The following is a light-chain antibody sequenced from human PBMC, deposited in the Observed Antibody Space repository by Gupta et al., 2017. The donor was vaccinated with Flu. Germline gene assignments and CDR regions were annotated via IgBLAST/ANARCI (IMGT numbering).Light chain of an antibody. CDR2: DAS. V-gene: IGKV3-11*01. Sequence: EIVLTQSPATLSLSPGERATLSCRASQSVSSYLAWYQQKPGQAPRLLIYDASNRATGIPDRFSGSGYGKDFTLTISSLEPEEFAVYYCQQRSNWHPEVLTFGGGTKVEIK. CDR1: QSVSSY. J-gene: IGKJ4*01. CDR3: QQRSNWHPEVLT.